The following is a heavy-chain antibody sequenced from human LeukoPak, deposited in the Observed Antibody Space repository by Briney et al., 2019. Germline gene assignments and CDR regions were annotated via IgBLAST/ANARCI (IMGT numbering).Heavy chain of an antibody. V-gene: IGHV4-59*01. D-gene: IGHD1-1*01. CDR1: GGSISSYY. CDR3: AREGTAGTNLNWFDP. Sequence: SETLSLTCTVSGGSISSYYWSWIRQPPGKGLEWIGYISYSGSTNFNPSLKSRVTISVDTFKNQFSLKLSSVTAADTAVYYCAREGTAGTNLNWFDPWGQGTLVTVSS. J-gene: IGHJ5*02. CDR2: ISYSGST.